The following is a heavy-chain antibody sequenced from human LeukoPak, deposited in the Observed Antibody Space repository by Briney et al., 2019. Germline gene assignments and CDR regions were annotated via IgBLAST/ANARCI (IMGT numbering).Heavy chain of an antibody. CDR3: ARDTAPQGYNRFDP. J-gene: IGHJ5*02. D-gene: IGHD4-17*01. V-gene: IGHV3-21*01. CDR2: ISSSSSYI. CDR1: GFTFSSYA. Sequence: GGSLRLSCAASGFTFSSYAMSRVRQAPGKGLEWVSSISSSSSYIYYADSVKGRFTISRDNAKNSLYLQMNSLRAEDTAVYYCARDTAPQGYNRFDPWGQGTLVTVSS.